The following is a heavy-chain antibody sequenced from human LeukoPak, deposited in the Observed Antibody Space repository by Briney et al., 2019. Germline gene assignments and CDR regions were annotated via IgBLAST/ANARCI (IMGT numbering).Heavy chain of an antibody. Sequence: GGSLRLSCAASGFTFSSYSMNWVRQAPGKGLEWVAFIRYDGSNKYYADSVKGRFTISRDNSKNTLYLQMNSLRAEDTAVYYCAKDPEGFGELGFFDYWGQGTLVTVSS. V-gene: IGHV3-30*02. CDR3: AKDPEGFGELGFFDY. CDR2: IRYDGSNK. CDR1: GFTFSSYS. D-gene: IGHD3-10*01. J-gene: IGHJ4*02.